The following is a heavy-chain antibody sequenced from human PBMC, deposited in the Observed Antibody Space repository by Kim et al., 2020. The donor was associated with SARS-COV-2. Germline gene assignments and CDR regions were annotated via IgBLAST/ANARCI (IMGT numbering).Heavy chain of an antibody. D-gene: IGHD3-10*01. CDR2: IYSGGST. J-gene: IGHJ6*02. V-gene: IGHV3-66*02. Sequence: GGSLRLSCAASGFTVSSNYMSWVRQAPGKGLEWVSVIYSGGSTYYADSVKGRFTISRDNSTNTLYLQMNSLRAEDTAVYYCARDTLLLWFGELLEDYYYYGMDVWGPGTTVTVSS. CDR1: GFTVSSNY. CDR3: ARDTLLLWFGELLEDYYYYGMDV.